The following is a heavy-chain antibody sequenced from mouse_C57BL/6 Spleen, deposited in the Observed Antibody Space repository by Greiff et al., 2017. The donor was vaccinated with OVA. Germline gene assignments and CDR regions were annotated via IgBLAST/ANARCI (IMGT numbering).Heavy chain of an antibody. CDR3: AKMNSYGFFAY. Sequence: EVKLLESGGGLVQPGGSLKLSCAASGIDFSRDWLSWVRRAPEKGLEWIGEINPDSRTINYAPSLKDKFTISRDNGKNTLYLQMSKVRSEDTALYYCAKMNSYGFFAYWGQGTTLTVSS. J-gene: IGHJ2*01. V-gene: IGHV4-1*01. D-gene: IGHD1-1*01. CDR1: GIDFSRDW. CDR2: INPDSRTI.